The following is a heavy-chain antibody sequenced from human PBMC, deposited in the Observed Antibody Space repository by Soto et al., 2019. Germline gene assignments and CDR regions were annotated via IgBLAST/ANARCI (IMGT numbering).Heavy chain of an antibody. D-gene: IGHD3-16*02. J-gene: IGHJ4*02. Sequence: EVQLVVSGGGLVKPGGSLRLSCAASGFTFSNAWMSWVRQAPGKGLEWVGRIKSKTDGGTTDYAAPVKGRFTISRDDSKNTLYLQMNSLKTEDTAVYYCTTDDYIWGSYRPEFDYWGQGTLVTVSS. CDR1: GFTFSNAW. V-gene: IGHV3-15*01. CDR2: IKSKTDGGTT. CDR3: TTDDYIWGSYRPEFDY.